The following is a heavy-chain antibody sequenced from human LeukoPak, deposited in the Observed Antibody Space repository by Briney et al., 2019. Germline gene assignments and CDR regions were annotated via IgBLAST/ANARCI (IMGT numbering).Heavy chain of an antibody. CDR3: ARDSKSNYDFWSGRHYYYYYYMDV. J-gene: IGHJ6*03. CDR1: GDSISSNSYY. Sequence: PETLSLTCTVSGDSISSNSYYWGWIRQPPRKGLEWIGRIYTSGSTNYNPSLKSRVTMSVDTSKNQFSLKLSSVTAADTAVYYCARDSKSNYDFWSGRHYYYYYYMDVWGKGTTVTVSS. V-gene: IGHV4-39*07. D-gene: IGHD3-3*01. CDR2: IYTSGST.